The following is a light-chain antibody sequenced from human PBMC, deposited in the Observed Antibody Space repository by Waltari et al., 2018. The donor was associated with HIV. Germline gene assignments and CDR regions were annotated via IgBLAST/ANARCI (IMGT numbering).Light chain of an antibody. Sequence: QSVLTQPPSASGTPGQRATISCSGSSSNIGNTIVNWYQQFPGTAPKVLIYNNDQRPSGVPDRFSGSKSGTSASLAISGLQSEDEADYYCSSWDDSLNGRVFGGGTRLTVL. J-gene: IGLJ3*02. CDR2: NND. V-gene: IGLV1-44*01. CDR3: SSWDDSLNGRV. CDR1: SSNIGNTI.